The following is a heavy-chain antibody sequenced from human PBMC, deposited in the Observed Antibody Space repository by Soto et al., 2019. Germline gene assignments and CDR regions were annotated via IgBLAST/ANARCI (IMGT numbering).Heavy chain of an antibody. CDR1: GYTFTSYA. J-gene: IGHJ5*02. CDR3: ARGSGSSSWYGWFDP. CDR2: INAGNGNT. V-gene: IGHV1-3*01. Sequence: QVPLVQSGAEVKKPGASVKVSCKASGYTFTSYAMHWVRQAPGQRLEWMGWINAGNGNTKYSQKFQGRVTITRDTSASTAYMELSSLRSEDTAVYYCARGSGSSSWYGWFDPWGQGTLVTVSS. D-gene: IGHD6-13*01.